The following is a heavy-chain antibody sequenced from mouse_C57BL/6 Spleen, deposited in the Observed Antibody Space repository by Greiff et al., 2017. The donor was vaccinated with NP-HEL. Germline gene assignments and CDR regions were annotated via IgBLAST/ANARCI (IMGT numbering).Heavy chain of an antibody. CDR1: GYTFTSYW. Sequence: VQLQQSGTVLARPGASVKMSCKTSGYTFTSYWMHWVKQRPGQGLEWIGAIYPGNSDTSYNQKFKGKAKLTAVTSASTAYMELSSLTNEDSAVYYCTIPLYYYGSSYDWGQGTTLTVSS. CDR3: TIPLYYYGSSYD. D-gene: IGHD1-1*01. V-gene: IGHV1-5*01. J-gene: IGHJ2*01. CDR2: IYPGNSDT.